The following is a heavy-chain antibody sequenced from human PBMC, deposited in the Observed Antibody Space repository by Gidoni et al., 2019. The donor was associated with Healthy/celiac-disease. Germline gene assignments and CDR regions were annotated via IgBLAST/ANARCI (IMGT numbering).Heavy chain of an antibody. D-gene: IGHD3-9*01. Sequence: EVQLLESGGGLVQPGGSLRLSCAASGFTFSSYAMSWVRQAPGKGLEWGSAISGSGGSTYYADSVKGRFTISRDNSKNTLYLQMNSLRAEDTAVYYCAKDSFSDILTGYYLMLVGTYDYWGQGTLVTVSS. CDR3: AKDSFSDILTGYYLMLVGTYDY. V-gene: IGHV3-23*01. J-gene: IGHJ4*02. CDR2: ISGSGGST. CDR1: GFTFSSYA.